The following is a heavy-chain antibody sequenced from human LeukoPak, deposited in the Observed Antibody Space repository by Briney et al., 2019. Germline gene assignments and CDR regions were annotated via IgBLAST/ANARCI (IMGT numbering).Heavy chain of an antibody. CDR2: IYYSGST. J-gene: IGHJ6*03. CDR3: ARVYSYPERDLTKYYYMDV. Sequence: SETLSLTCTVSGGSISSSSYYWGWIRQPPGKGLEWIGSIYYSGSTYYNPSLKSRVTISVDTSKNQFSLKLSSVTAADTAVYYCARVYSYPERDLTKYYYMDVWGKGTTVTISS. V-gene: IGHV4-39*01. CDR1: GGSISSSSYY. D-gene: IGHD2-15*01.